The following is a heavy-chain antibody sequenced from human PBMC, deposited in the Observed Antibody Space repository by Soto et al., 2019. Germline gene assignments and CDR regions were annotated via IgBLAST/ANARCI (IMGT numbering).Heavy chain of an antibody. CDR3: ASIVVPAAPFDY. J-gene: IGHJ4*02. V-gene: IGHV4-34*09. D-gene: IGHD2-2*01. CDR2: INHSGST. CDR1: GGSFSGYY. Sequence: SETLSLTCAVYGGSFSGYYWSWIRQPPGKGLEWIGEINHSGSTYYNPSLKSRVTISIDTSKNQFSLKLSSVTAADTAVYYCASIVVPAAPFDYWGQGTLVTVSS.